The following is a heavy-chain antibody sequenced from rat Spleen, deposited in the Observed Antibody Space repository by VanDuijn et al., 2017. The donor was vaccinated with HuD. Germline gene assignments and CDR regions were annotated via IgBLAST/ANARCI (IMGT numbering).Heavy chain of an antibody. D-gene: IGHD1-12*02. Sequence: VQLQESGPGLVKPSQSLSLTCSVTGYSITSNYWGWIRKFPGNKLEWMGYINNAGNTYYNPSLKSRISITRDTSKNQFFLQVNSVTTEDTATYYCARSDGTHYYLPFIYWGQGTQVTVSS. CDR2: INNAGNT. CDR3: ARSDGTHYYLPFIY. CDR1: GYSITSNY. V-gene: IGHV3-3*01. J-gene: IGHJ3*01.